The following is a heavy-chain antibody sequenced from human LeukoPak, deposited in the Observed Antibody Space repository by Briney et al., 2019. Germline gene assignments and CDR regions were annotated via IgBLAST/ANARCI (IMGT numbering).Heavy chain of an antibody. Sequence: GGSLRLSCAASGFTFNTYNMHWVRQAPGKGLEWVALIWSDGSYKYYADSVMGRFTISRDNSKNTLYLQMNSLRAEDTAVYYCARDPATVTGTTEGPDYWGQGTLVTVSS. CDR1: GFTFNTYN. D-gene: IGHD1-20*01. CDR2: IWSDGSYK. CDR3: ARDPATVTGTTEGPDY. J-gene: IGHJ4*02. V-gene: IGHV3-33*01.